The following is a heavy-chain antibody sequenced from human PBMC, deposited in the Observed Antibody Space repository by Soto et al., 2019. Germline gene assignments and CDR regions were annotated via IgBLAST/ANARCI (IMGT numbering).Heavy chain of an antibody. J-gene: IGHJ5*02. D-gene: IGHD2-15*01. Sequence: ALETLPLTCTVSGGSSSSYYWSLIRQPPGKGLEWIGYIYYSGSTNYNPSLKSRVTISVDTSKNQFSLKLSSVTAADTAVYYCARRGGYCSGGSCPGTWFDPWGQGTLVTVSS. CDR2: IYYSGST. CDR3: ARRGGYCSGGSCPGTWFDP. V-gene: IGHV4-59*08. CDR1: GGSSSSYY.